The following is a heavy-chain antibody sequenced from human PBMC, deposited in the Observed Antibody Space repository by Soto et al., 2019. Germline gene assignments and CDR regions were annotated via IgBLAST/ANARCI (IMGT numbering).Heavy chain of an antibody. Sequence: SETLSLTCAVSGGSISSGGYSWSWIRQPPGKGLEWIGYIYYSGSTNYNPSLKSRVTISVDTSKNQFSLKLSSVTAADTAVYYCARHSSGSAHIWFGELSNYYYGMDVWGQGTTVTVSS. CDR1: GGSISSGGYS. J-gene: IGHJ6*02. D-gene: IGHD3-10*01. CDR3: ARHSSGSAHIWFGELSNYYYGMDV. CDR2: IYYSGST. V-gene: IGHV4-61*08.